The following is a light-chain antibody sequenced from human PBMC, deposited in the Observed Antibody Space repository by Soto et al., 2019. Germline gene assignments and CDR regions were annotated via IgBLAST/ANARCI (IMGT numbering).Light chain of an antibody. V-gene: IGKV3-15*01. CDR1: QNVSSN. CDR3: QQYNNWPPWT. CDR2: DTS. Sequence: EIVMTQSRATLSVSPGERVTLSCRASQNVSSNLAWYQQKPGQAPRLLISDTSIRAAGIPARFSGSGSGTESTVTISSLQSEDFAVYYCQQYNNWPPWTFGQGTKVEIK. J-gene: IGKJ1*01.